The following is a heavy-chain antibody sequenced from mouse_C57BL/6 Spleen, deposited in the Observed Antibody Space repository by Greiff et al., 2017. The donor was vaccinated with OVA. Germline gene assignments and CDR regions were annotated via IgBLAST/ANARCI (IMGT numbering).Heavy chain of an antibody. Sequence: QVQLKQSGAELVRPGASVTLSCKASGYTFTDYEMHWVKQTPVHGLEWIGAIDPETGGTAYNQKFKGKAILTADKSSSTAYMGLRSLTSEDSAVYYCTRWFLYYFDYWGQGTTLTVSS. CDR2: IDPETGGT. CDR1: GYTFTDYE. CDR3: TRWFLYYFDY. V-gene: IGHV1-15*01. D-gene: IGHD2-2*01. J-gene: IGHJ2*01.